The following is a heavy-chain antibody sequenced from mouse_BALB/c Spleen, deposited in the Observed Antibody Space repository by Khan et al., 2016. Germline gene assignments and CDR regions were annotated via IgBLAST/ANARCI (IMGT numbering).Heavy chain of an antibody. CDR1: GLTFTDYY. V-gene: IGHV7-3*02. CDR2: IRNKANGYTI. Sequence: EVELVESGGGLLQPGGSLRLSCATSGLTFTDYYMSWVRQPPGKALEWLGFIRNKANGYTIEYSASVKGRFTISRDNSQSILYLQMNTLRAEDSATYYCARLMHYYAMDYWGQGTSVTVSS. J-gene: IGHJ4*01. CDR3: ARLMHYYAMDY.